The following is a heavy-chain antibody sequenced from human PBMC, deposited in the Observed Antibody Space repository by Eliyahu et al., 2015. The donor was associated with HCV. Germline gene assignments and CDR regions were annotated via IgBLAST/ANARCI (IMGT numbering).Heavy chain of an antibody. V-gene: IGHV3-33*08. D-gene: IGHD2-2*01. Sequence: QVQLVESGGGVVQPGRSXXLSCAAXGFXXSSYGMXWVRQAPGKGLGWVAVIWYDGSNKYYADSVKGRFTISRDNSKNTLYLQMNSLRAEDTAVYYCARSEGVVPAAPWDYWGQGTLVTVSS. CDR2: IWYDGSNK. J-gene: IGHJ4*02. CDR3: ARSEGVVPAAPWDY. CDR1: GFXXSSYG.